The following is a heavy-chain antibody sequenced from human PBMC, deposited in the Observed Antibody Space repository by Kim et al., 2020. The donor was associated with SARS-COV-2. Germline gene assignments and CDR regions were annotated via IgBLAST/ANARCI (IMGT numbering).Heavy chain of an antibody. J-gene: IGHJ3*02. Sequence: ADAVKGRFTLPRDNSQNTLYLQMGSRRAEDTAVYYCVKDRGSGSYGAFDIWGQGTMVTVSS. CDR3: VKDRGSGSYGAFDI. V-gene: IGHV3-64D*09. D-gene: IGHD3-10*01.